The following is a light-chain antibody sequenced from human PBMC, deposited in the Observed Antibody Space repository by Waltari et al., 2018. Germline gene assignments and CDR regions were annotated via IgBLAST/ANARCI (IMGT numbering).Light chain of an antibody. V-gene: IGKV3-11*01. CDR1: ESINSD. J-gene: IGKJ1*01. CDR3: QQRHSWPRT. CDR2: DAS. Sequence: ELVLTHSPATLPLSPGERATHSCRASESINSDLGWYQQRPGQAPRLVISDASSRATAIPARFSGSGSGTDFTLTISSLEPEDFATYYCQQRHSWPRTFGQGTRLEV.